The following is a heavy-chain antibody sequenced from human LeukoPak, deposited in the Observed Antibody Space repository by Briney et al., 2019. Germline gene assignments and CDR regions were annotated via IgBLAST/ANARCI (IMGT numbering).Heavy chain of an antibody. J-gene: IGHJ3*02. D-gene: IGHD6-13*01. CDR1: GYTFTSYD. CDR3: ARHVSIFSSSWSPNDAFDI. CDR2: INPSGGST. Sequence: ASVKVSCKASGYTFTSYDINWVRQAPGQGLEWMGIINPSGGSTSYAQKFQGRVTMTRDTSTSTVYMELSSLRSEDTAVYYCARHVSIFSSSWSPNDAFDIWGQGTMVTVSS. V-gene: IGHV1-46*01.